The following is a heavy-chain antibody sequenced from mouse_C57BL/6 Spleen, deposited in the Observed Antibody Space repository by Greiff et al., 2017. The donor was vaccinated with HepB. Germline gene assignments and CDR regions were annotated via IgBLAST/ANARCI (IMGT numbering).Heavy chain of an antibody. J-gene: IGHJ1*03. CDR2: IYPGDGDT. CDR3: AREEGYWYFDV. CDR1: GYAFSSSW. V-gene: IGHV1-82*01. Sequence: QVQLQQSGPELVKPGASVKISCKASGYAFSSSWMNWVKQRPGNGLEWIGRIYPGDGDTNYNGKFKGKATLTADKSSSTAYMQLSSLTSEDSAVYFCAREEGYWYFDVWGTGTTVTVSS.